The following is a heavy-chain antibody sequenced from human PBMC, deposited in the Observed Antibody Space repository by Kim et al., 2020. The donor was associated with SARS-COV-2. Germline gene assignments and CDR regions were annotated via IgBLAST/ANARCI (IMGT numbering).Heavy chain of an antibody. Sequence: GGSLRLSCVASGYTFRGHSMTWVRQAPGKGLEWVSGISNGGETTHHADPVKGRFTVSRDNSKNTLYLQMDSLRAEDTAVYYCTKDDPPGDYRSSPYGMDVWGQGTTVTVSS. CDR3: TKDDPPGDYRSSPYGMDV. CDR1: GYTFRGHS. J-gene: IGHJ6*02. CDR2: ISNGGETT. D-gene: IGHD6-13*01. V-gene: IGHV3-23*01.